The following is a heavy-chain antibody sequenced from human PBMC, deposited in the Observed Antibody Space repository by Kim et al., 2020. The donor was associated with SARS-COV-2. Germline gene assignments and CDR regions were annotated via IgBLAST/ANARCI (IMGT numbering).Heavy chain of an antibody. Sequence: SETLSLTCTVSGGSISSYYWSWIRQPAGKGLEWMGRIYTSERTDYNPSLKSRVTMSVDTSKNQFSLKLSSVTAADTAVYYCARREGGSNYFDYWGQGTLVTVSS. D-gene: IGHD1-26*01. V-gene: IGHV4-4*07. J-gene: IGHJ4*02. CDR1: GGSISSYY. CDR2: IYTSERT. CDR3: ARREGGSNYFDY.